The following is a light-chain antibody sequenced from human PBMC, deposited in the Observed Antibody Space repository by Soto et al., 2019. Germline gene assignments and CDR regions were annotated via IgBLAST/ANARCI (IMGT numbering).Light chain of an antibody. CDR3: SSYTTRSTYV. Sequence: QSALTQPASVSGSPGQSITISCTGTSRDIGFFNYVSWYQQFPGNAPKLIIFEVTNRPSGVSNRFSASKSGNTASLTISGLQAEDGADYSCSSYTTRSTYVFGTGTKVTVL. V-gene: IGLV2-14*01. CDR1: SRDIGFFNY. CDR2: EVT. J-gene: IGLJ1*01.